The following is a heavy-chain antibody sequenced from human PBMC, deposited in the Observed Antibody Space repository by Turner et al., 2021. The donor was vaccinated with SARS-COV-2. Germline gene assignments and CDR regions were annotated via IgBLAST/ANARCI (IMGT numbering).Heavy chain of an antibody. CDR2: ISVSGVST. V-gene: IGHV3-23*01. J-gene: IGHJ4*02. D-gene: IGHD3-3*01. CDR3: AKARLGYYQGFDY. Sequence: EVMLLLSGGGLVQSGGSLRLYCAASGFTVSCYVMRGVREAAGKGLWWVSSISVSGVSTYDADSEKGRFTISRDNSKNTLLLLMNSRRAEDTAVYYWAKARLGYYQGFDYWGQGTLVTVSS. CDR1: GFTVSCYV.